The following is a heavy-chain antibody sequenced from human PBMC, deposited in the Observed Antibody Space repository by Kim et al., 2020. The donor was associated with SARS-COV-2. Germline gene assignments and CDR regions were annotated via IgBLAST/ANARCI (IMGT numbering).Heavy chain of an antibody. D-gene: IGHD3-10*01. Sequence: SVKVSCKASGGTFSSYAISWVRQAPGQGLEWMGGIIPIFGTANYAQKFQGRVTITADESTSTAYMELSSLRSEDTAVYYCARSGWETGFGELLSYWGQGTLVTVSS. CDR1: GGTFSSYA. J-gene: IGHJ4*02. V-gene: IGHV1-69*13. CDR2: IIPIFGTA. CDR3: ARSGWETGFGELLSY.